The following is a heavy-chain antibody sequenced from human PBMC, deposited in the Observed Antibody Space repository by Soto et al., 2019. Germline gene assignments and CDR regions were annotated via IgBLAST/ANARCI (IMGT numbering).Heavy chain of an antibody. Sequence: QLQLQESGSGLVKPSQTLSLTCAVSGGSISSGGYSWSWIRQPPGKGLEWIGYIYHSGGTYYNPCLKGLVTKSVDRSKNQFSLKLSAVTAADTAVYYCARGGVDYYDSSGYYFSPYYFDYWGQGTLVTVSS. CDR2: IYHSGGT. CDR3: ARGGVDYYDSSGYYFSPYYFDY. J-gene: IGHJ4*02. D-gene: IGHD3-22*01. CDR1: GGSISSGGYS. V-gene: IGHV4-30-2*01.